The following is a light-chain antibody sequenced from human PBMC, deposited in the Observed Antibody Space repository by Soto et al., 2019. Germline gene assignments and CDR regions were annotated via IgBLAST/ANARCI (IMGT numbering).Light chain of an antibody. CDR3: QQYYTYAT. CDR2: DAS. V-gene: IGKV1-5*01. J-gene: IGKJ5*01. CDR1: QKIRNL. Sequence: DIQLTQSPSTLSAAVGDSVTITCRASQKIRNLLAWYQQKPGRAPKPLIFDASTLRTGVPSRFSGSGSGSEFNFTITGLQPDDFATYFCQQYYTYATFGHGRLLEN.